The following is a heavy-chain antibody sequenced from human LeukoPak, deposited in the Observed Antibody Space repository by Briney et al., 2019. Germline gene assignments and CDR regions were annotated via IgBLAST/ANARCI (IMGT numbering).Heavy chain of an antibody. J-gene: IGHJ4*02. Sequence: GRSLRLSSAASGFTFSSYIMYWVRQAPGKGLEWVAVISDDGSNKYYADSVKGRFTISRDNSKNTLYMQMNSLRAEDTAVYYCAKGDIEAGGTLGFDYWGQGTSVTVSS. CDR3: AKGDIEAGGTLGFDY. CDR1: GFTFSSYI. CDR2: ISDDGSNK. D-gene: IGHD6-13*01. V-gene: IGHV3-30-3*01.